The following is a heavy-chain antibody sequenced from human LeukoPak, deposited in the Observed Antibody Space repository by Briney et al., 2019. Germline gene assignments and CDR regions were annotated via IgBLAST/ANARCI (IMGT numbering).Heavy chain of an antibody. CDR2: ISAYNGNT. V-gene: IGHV1-18*01. CDR1: GYTFTSYG. CDR3: ARGLTYYYDSSGYSL. Sequence: ASVKVSCKASGYTFTSYGISWVRQAPGQGLEWMGWISAYNGNTNYAQKLQGRVTMTTDTSTSTAYMELRSLRSDDTAVYYCARGLTYYYDSSGYSLWGQGTLVTVSS. D-gene: IGHD3-22*01. J-gene: IGHJ4*02.